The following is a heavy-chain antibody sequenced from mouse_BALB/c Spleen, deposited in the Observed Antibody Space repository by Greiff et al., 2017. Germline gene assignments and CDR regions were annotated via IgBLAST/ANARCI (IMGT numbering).Heavy chain of an antibody. J-gene: IGHJ4*01. Sequence: VQLVESGPGLVAPSQSLSITCTVSGFSLTGYGVNWVRQPPGKGLEWLGMIWGDGSTDYNSALKSRLSISKDNSKSQVFLKMNSLQTDDTARYYCAREPATMNEYYYAMDYWGQGTSVTVSS. CDR3: AREPATMNEYYYAMDY. V-gene: IGHV2-6-7*01. CDR1: GFSLTGYG. D-gene: IGHD2-4*01. CDR2: IWGDGST.